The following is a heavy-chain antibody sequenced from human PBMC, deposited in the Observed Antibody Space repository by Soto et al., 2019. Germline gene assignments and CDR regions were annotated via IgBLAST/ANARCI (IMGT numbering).Heavy chain of an antibody. J-gene: IGHJ4*02. CDR2: IWSDGNNK. CDR1: GFTFNIHG. V-gene: IGHV3-33*01. CDR3: ARVDGPTVDTMYFDD. D-gene: IGHD5-12*01. Sequence: TGGSLRLSCAASGFTFNIHGMHWVRQAPGTGLEWVAVIWSDGNNKFYADSVRGRFTISRDNARNLLHLQMDSLRDEDTAVYYCARVDGPTVDTMYFDDWGQGTPVTVSS.